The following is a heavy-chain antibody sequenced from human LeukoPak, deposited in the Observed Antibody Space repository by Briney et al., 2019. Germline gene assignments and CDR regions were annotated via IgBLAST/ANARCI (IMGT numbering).Heavy chain of an antibody. CDR1: GGSMSSYY. Sequence: SETLSLTCTVSGGSMSSYYWSWTRQPPGKGLQWIGYIYYTGSTNYNPSLRSRVTISVDTSKNRFSLKLSSVTAADTAVYYCARVYSYYYMDVWGKGTTVTVSS. CDR3: ARVYSYYYMDV. V-gene: IGHV4-59*01. CDR2: IYYTGST. J-gene: IGHJ6*03.